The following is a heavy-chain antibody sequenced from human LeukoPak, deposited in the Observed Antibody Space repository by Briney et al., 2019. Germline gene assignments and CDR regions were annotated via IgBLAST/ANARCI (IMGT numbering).Heavy chain of an antibody. J-gene: IGHJ4*02. CDR2: ISSSSNYI. Sequence: PGGSLRLSCAASGFTFSSYAVNWVRQAPGKGLEWVSSISSSSNYIYYADSVKGRFTISRDNAKNSLYLQMNSLRAEDTAVYYCAQNFYDSSGLYFDYWGQGTLVTVSS. CDR3: AQNFYDSSGLYFDY. V-gene: IGHV3-21*01. D-gene: IGHD3-22*01. CDR1: GFTFSSYA.